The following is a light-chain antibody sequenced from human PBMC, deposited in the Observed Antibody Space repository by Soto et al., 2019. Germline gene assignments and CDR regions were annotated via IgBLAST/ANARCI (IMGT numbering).Light chain of an antibody. Sequence: QSVLTQPASVSGSPGQSITISCSGTSSYIGSYNHVAWYQQFPGKSPKLMIYAVSDRPSGVSDRFSGSKSGITASLTISGLQTEDEADYYCISYTDRQSYIFGTGTKVTVL. CDR2: AVS. CDR1: SSYIGSYNH. CDR3: ISYTDRQSYI. V-gene: IGLV2-14*03. J-gene: IGLJ1*01.